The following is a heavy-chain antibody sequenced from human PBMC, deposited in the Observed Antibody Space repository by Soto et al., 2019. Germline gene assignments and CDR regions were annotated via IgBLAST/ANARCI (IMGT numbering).Heavy chain of an antibody. D-gene: IGHD3-3*01. CDR3: AREKALGDFWSGYYTGYYYYGMDV. V-gene: IGHV4-31*03. Sequence: SETLSLTCTVSGGSISSGGYYWSWIRQHPGKGLEWIGYIYYSGSTYYNPSLKSRVTISVDTSKNQFSLKLSSVTAADTAVYYCAREKALGDFWSGYYTGYYYYGMDVWGQGTTVTVSS. CDR2: IYYSGST. CDR1: GGSISSGGYY. J-gene: IGHJ6*02.